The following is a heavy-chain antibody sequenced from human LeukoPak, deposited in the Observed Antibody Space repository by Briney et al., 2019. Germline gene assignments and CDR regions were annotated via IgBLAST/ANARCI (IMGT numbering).Heavy chain of an antibody. D-gene: IGHD4-17*01. J-gene: IGHJ4*02. CDR1: GFTVSSTS. V-gene: IGHV3-66*01. Sequence: PGGSLRLSCAASGFTVSSTSMTWVRQAPGKGLEWVSLIYSGGSTYYADFVEGRFTISRDNSRNTLYLQMTSLRADDTGVYYCARGGRATVTPYYWGQRSLVTVSS. CDR3: ARGGRATVTPYY. CDR2: IYSGGST.